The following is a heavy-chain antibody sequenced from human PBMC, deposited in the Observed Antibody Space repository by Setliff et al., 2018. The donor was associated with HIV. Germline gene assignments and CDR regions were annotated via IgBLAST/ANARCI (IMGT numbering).Heavy chain of an antibody. J-gene: IGHJ5*02. V-gene: IGHV4-39*07. Sequence: SETLSLTCTVSGDSINTHYWGWIRQPPGKGLEWIGSVYNSGITFKNPSLKSRVTISVDTSKNQLSLSVTSVTAADTAVYYCARRGRTGNSYVLSWFDPWGQGTLVTVSS. CDR1: GDSINTHY. CDR2: VYNSGIT. CDR3: ARRGRTGNSYVLSWFDP. D-gene: IGHD3-10*02.